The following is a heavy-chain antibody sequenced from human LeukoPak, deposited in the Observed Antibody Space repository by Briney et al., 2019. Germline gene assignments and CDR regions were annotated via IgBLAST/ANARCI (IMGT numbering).Heavy chain of an antibody. D-gene: IGHD3-22*01. CDR2: IYYSGST. Sequence: SETLSLTCTVSGGSISSYYWSWIRQPPGKGLEWIGYIYYSGSTNYNPSLKSRVTISVDTSKDQFSLKLSSVTAADTAVYYCARHYDSSAYWYYFDYWGQGTLVTVSS. J-gene: IGHJ4*02. V-gene: IGHV4-59*08. CDR1: GGSISSYY. CDR3: ARHYDSSAYWYYFDY.